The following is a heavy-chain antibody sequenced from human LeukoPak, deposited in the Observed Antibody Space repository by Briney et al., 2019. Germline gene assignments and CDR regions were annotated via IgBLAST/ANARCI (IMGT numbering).Heavy chain of an antibody. Sequence: SETLSLTCTVSGGSISSSSYYWGWIRQPPGKGLEWIGSIYYSGSTYYNPSLKSRVTISVDTSKNQFSLKLSSVTAADTAVYYCAREKSNYDSSGYRPFDYWGQGTLVTVSS. D-gene: IGHD3-22*01. CDR3: AREKSNYDSSGYRPFDY. CDR2: IYYSGST. J-gene: IGHJ4*02. CDR1: GGSISSSSYY. V-gene: IGHV4-39*07.